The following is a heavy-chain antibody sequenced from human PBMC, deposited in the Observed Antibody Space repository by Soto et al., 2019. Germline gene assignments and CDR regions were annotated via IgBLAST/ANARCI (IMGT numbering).Heavy chain of an antibody. CDR2: ISGSGDST. Sequence: EVQLLESGGGLVQPGGSLRLSCAASGFTFSSYAMRWVRQAPGKGLEWVSAISGSGDSTYYADSVKGRFTVSRDTSKNTLYLQMNSLRAEDTAVYYCARRGSGSYYDYWAREPWSPSPQ. CDR3: ARRGSGSYYDY. CDR1: GFTFSSYA. J-gene: IGHJ4*02. D-gene: IGHD1-26*01. V-gene: IGHV3-23*01.